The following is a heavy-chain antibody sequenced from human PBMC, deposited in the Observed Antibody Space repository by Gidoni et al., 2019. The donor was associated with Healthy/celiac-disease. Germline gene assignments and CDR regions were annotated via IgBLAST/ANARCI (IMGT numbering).Heavy chain of an antibody. CDR3: ARQGYYYGSGSYYGVGY. CDR1: GFTFSSYE. V-gene: IGHV3-48*03. J-gene: IGHJ4*02. D-gene: IGHD3-10*01. CDR2: ISSSGSTI. Sequence: EVQLVESGGGLVQPGGSLRLSCAASGFTFSSYEMNWVRQAPGKGLEWVSYISSSGSTIYYAYSVKGRFTISRDNAKNSLYLQMNSLRAEDTAVYYCARQGYYYGSGSYYGVGYWGQGTLVTVSS.